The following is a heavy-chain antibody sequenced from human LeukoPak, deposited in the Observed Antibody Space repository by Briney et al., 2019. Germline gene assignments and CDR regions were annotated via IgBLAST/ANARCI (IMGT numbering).Heavy chain of an antibody. V-gene: IGHV1-69*01. CDR3: ATHYCSGGSCYSGAYHYYGMDV. D-gene: IGHD2-15*01. Sequence: SVKVSCKASGGTFSSYAISWVRQAPGQGLEWMGGIIPIFGTANYAQKFQGRVTITADESTSTAYMELSSLKSEDTAVYYCATHYCSGGSCYSGAYHYYGMDVWGQGTTVTVSS. CDR2: IIPIFGTA. CDR1: GGTFSSYA. J-gene: IGHJ6*02.